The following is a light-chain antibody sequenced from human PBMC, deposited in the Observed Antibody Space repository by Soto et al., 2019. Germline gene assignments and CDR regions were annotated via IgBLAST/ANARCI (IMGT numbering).Light chain of an antibody. Sequence: MQLTHSPSSLSASAVDRVTITFLSSQTISGYVNWYQQQPGKATKIMISASYDLQSGVMSRFSGSESGTDFTLTISSMQPEDFATYFCKKSYSTQLNVGGGNQVDIK. CDR2: ASY. CDR1: QTISGY. J-gene: IGKJ4*01. CDR3: KKSYSTQLN. V-gene: IGKV1-39*01.